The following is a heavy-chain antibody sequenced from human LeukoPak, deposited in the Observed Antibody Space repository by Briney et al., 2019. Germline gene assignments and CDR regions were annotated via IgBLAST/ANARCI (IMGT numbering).Heavy chain of an antibody. CDR2: TRNKANSYTT. J-gene: IGHJ4*02. V-gene: IGHV3-72*01. Sequence: GGSLRLSCADSELSFSSYSMNWVRQAPGKGLEWVGRTRNKANSYTTEYAASVKGRFTISRDDSKNSLYLQMNSLKTEDTAVYYCARGGTTYYYDSSGYYYWGQGTLVTVSS. CDR3: ARGGTTYYYDSSGYYY. D-gene: IGHD3-22*01. CDR1: ELSFSSYS.